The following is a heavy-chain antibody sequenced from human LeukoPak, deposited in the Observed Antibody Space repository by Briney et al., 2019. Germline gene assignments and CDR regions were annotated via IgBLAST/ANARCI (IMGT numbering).Heavy chain of an antibody. CDR2: ISANNGDT. CDR3: ARDFFHGHCAGLSCFLLDY. J-gene: IGHJ4*02. Sequence: ASVKVSCXASGYAFTRYGISWVRRAPGQGLEWMGWISANNGDTNSAQKFQDRVTMTTDTSTSTAYMELRSLRSDDTAVYYCARDFFHGHCAGLSCFLLDYWGQGSLVTVSS. V-gene: IGHV1-18*01. D-gene: IGHD2-15*01. CDR1: GYAFTRYG.